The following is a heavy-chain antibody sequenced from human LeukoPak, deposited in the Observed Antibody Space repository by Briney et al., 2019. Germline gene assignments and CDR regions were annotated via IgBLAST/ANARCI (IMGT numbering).Heavy chain of an antibody. J-gene: IGHJ4*02. D-gene: IGHD6-13*01. CDR3: ARGLGSSWVDPFDY. CDR2: ISSSSSYI. CDR1: GFTFSRYS. V-gene: IGHV3-21*01. Sequence: GGSLRLSCAASGFTFSRYSMNWVRQAPGKGLEWVSSISSSSSYIYYADSVKGRFTISRDNAKNSLYLQMNTLRAEDTAVYYCARGLGSSWVDPFDYWGQGTLVTVSS.